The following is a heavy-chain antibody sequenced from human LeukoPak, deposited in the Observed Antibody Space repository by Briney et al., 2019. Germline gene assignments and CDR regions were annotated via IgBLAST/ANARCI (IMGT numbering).Heavy chain of an antibody. Sequence: PSETLSLTCAVYGGSFSGYYWSWIRQPPGKGLEWIGEINHSGSTNYKPPLKSRVTISVDTSKNQFSLNLSSVTAADTAVYYCARAMVRGVITLRFDYWGQGTLVTVSS. J-gene: IGHJ4*02. CDR3: ARAMVRGVITLRFDY. D-gene: IGHD3-10*01. CDR2: INHSGST. V-gene: IGHV4-34*01. CDR1: GGSFSGYY.